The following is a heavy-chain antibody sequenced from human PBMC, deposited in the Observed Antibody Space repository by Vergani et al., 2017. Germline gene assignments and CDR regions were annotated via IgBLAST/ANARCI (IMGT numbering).Heavy chain of an antibody. J-gene: IGHJ4*02. D-gene: IGHD4-17*01. CDR1: GFSFNTYG. CDR2: IGYDGRIK. CDR3: AKDGRENSDYGYFDY. V-gene: IGHV3-30*02. Sequence: QVQLVETGGGVVQPGGSLRLYCATSGFSFNTYGAHWVRQAPGKGLEWVAFIGYDGRIKYKVDSVKGRFTISRDTSKKTLSLQMRSLRADDTAVYYCAKDGRENSDYGYFDYWGQGTVVTVSS.